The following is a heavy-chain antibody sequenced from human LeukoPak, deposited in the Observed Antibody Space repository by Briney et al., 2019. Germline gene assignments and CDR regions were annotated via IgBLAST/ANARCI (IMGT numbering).Heavy chain of an antibody. J-gene: IGHJ4*02. CDR2: IWYDGSNK. CDR1: GFTFSSYG. Sequence: GRSLRLSCAASGFTFSSYGMHWVRQAPGKGLEWVAIIWYDGSNKYYADSVKGRFTISRDNSKNTLYLQMNSLRAEDTAVYYCARSHRGLQLCLDHWGQGTLVTASS. CDR3: ARSHRGLQLCLDH. V-gene: IGHV3-33*01. D-gene: IGHD5-18*01.